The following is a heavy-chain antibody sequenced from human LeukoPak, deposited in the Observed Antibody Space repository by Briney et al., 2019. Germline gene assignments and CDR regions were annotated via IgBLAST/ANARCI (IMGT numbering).Heavy chain of an antibody. CDR2: MHTSGST. D-gene: IGHD3-10*01. V-gene: IGHV4-4*07. CDR1: GGSIRSYY. Sequence: SETLSLTCTVSGGSIRSYYWNWIRQPAGKGLEWVGRMHTSGSTNYNPSLKSRLTMSVDTSKNQFSLKMRSVTAADTAVYYCARDSGSGYYEAWGQGTLVTVSS. CDR3: ARDSGSGYYEA. J-gene: IGHJ5*02.